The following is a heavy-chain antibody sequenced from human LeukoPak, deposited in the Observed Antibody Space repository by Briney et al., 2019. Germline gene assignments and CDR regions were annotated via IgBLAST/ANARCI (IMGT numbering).Heavy chain of an antibody. D-gene: IGHD3-10*01. Sequence: ASVKVSCKASGYTFTSYYMHWVRQAPGQGLEWMGVINPSGGSTSYAQKFQGRVTMTRDTSTSTVYMELSSLRSEDTAVYYCARDLKYTGAGRSLDYWGQGTLVTVSS. CDR1: GYTFTSYY. CDR3: ARDLKYTGAGRSLDY. CDR2: INPSGGST. V-gene: IGHV1-46*01. J-gene: IGHJ4*02.